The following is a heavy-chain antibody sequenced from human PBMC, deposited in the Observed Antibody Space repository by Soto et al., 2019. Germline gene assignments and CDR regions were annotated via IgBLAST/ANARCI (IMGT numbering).Heavy chain of an antibody. D-gene: IGHD3-22*01. CDR1: GGSISSGGYY. CDR3: ARDIRRYYDSSGQYYYYGMDV. J-gene: IGHJ6*02. Sequence: SETLSLTCTVSGGSISSGGYYWSWIRQHPGKGLEWIGYIYYSGSTYYSPSLKSRVTISVDTSKNQFSLKLSSVTAADTAVYYCARDIRRYYDSSGQYYYYGMDVWGQGTTVTVSS. V-gene: IGHV4-31*03. CDR2: IYYSGST.